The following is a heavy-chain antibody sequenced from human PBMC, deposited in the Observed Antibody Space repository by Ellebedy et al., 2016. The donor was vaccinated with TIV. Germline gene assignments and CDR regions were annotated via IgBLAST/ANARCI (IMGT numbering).Heavy chain of an antibody. D-gene: IGHD3-10*01. CDR2: ISSSSSYI. J-gene: IGHJ4*02. CDR3: ARDSLWFGELTSPHDY. Sequence: GESLKISCAASGFTFSSYSMNWVRQAPGKGLEWVSSISSSSSYIYYADSVKGRFTISRDNAKNSLYLQMNSLRAEDTAVYYCARDSLWFGELTSPHDYWGQGTLVTVSS. CDR1: GFTFSSYS. V-gene: IGHV3-21*01.